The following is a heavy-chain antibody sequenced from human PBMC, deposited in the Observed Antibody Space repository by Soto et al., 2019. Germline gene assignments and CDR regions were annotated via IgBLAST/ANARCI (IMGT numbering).Heavy chain of an antibody. V-gene: IGHV4-59*01. CDR3: ARVHQREYDYIWGSYRPPQYYFDY. CDR2: IYYSGST. Sequence: SETLSLTCTVSGGSISSYYWSWIRQPPGKGLEWIGYIYYSGSTNYNPSLKSRVTISVDTSKNQFSLKLSSVTAADTAVYYCARVHQREYDYIWGSYRPPQYYFDYWGQGTLVTVSS. J-gene: IGHJ4*02. D-gene: IGHD3-16*02. CDR1: GGSISSYY.